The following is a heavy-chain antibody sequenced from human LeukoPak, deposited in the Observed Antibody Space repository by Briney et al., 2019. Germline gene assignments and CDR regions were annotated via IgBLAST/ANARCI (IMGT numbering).Heavy chain of an antibody. CDR1: GDSISSRTYY. J-gene: IGHJ4*02. CDR2: IYYSGST. V-gene: IGHV4-39*07. D-gene: IGHD3-22*01. Sequence: SETLSLTCTVSGDSISSRTYYWGWIRQPPGQGLEWIGSIYYSGSTYYNPPLKSRVTISVDTSKNQFSLKLSSVTAADTAVYYCARGSYDSSGYFDYWGQGTLVTVSS. CDR3: ARGSYDSSGYFDY.